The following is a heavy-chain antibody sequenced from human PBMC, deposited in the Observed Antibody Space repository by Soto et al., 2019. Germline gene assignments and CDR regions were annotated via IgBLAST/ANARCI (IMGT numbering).Heavy chain of an antibody. D-gene: IGHD6-19*01. CDR3: AKGSGWGGFDY. Sequence: PSETLSLTCTVSGGSISSYYWSWIRQPPGKGLEWIGYIYYSGSTNYNPSLKSRVTISVYTSKNQFSLKLSSVTAADAAVYYCAKGSGWGGFDYWGQGTLVTVSS. CDR2: IYYSGST. J-gene: IGHJ4*02. V-gene: IGHV4-59*01. CDR1: GGSISSYY.